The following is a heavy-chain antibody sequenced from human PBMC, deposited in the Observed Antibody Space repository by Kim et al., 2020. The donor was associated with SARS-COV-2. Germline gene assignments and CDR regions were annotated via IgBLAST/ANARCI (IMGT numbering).Heavy chain of an antibody. J-gene: IGHJ5*02. CDR2: ISGDGGST. Sequence: GGSLRLSCAASGFTFDNYAMHWVRQAPGKGLEWLSLISGDGGSTYYADSVKGRFTISRDNSKNSLYLQMNSLRTEDTALYYCATSLIAVAGTRLSVLSWGQGTLVTVSS. V-gene: IGHV3-43*02. CDR1: GFTFDNYA. CDR3: ATSLIAVAGTRLSVLS. D-gene: IGHD6-19*01.